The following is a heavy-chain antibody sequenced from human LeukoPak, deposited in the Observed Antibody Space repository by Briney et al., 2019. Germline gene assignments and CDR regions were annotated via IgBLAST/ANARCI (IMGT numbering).Heavy chain of an antibody. CDR2: INPGGDNT. CDR1: GYTFTKSY. D-gene: IGHD5-24*01. CDR3: ARIRDGYNDAYAI. V-gene: IGHV1-46*01. Sequence: ASVKVSCKASGYTFTKSYIHWVRQAPGQRLEWMGLINPGGDNTDYAQNFQGRLTMTSDTSARTVYMELSSLRSEDTAVYYCARIRDGYNDAYAIWGQGTVVTVPS. J-gene: IGHJ3*02.